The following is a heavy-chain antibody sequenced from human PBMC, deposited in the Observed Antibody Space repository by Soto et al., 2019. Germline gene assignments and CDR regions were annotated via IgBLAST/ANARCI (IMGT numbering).Heavy chain of an antibody. CDR3: ARVETYYYDSSGYGRDAFDI. J-gene: IGHJ3*02. D-gene: IGHD3-22*01. V-gene: IGHV4-59*01. Sequence: SETLSLTCTVSGGSIGNYYWSWIRQPPGKGLEWIGYIYYIGSTNYNPSLKSRVTMSVDTSKIQFSLKLSSVTAADTAVYYCARVETYYYDSSGYGRDAFDIWGQATMVTVSS. CDR2: IYYIGST. CDR1: GGSIGNYY.